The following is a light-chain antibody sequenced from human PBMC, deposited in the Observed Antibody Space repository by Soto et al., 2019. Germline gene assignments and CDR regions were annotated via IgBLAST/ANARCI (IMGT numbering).Light chain of an antibody. CDR3: QQYGSSPRT. V-gene: IGKV3-20*01. CDR2: GAS. CDR1: QTVTSNY. J-gene: IGKJ1*01. Sequence: IVLTQSPGTLSLSPGERATLSCRASQTVTSNYLAWYQQKPGQAPRLLIYGASGRATGIPDRFSGSGSGTDFTLTISRVEPEDFAVYYCQQYGSSPRTFGHGTKVDIK.